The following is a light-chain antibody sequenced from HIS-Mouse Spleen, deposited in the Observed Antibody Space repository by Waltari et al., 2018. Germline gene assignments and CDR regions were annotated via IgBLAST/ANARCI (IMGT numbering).Light chain of an antibody. V-gene: IGLV2-11*01. CDR2: DVS. CDR1: SRAVGGYNY. Sequence: QSALTQPRSVSGSPGQSVTLPCPGTSRAVGGYNYVSWYQQHPGKAPKLMIYDVSKRPSGVPDRFSGSKSGNTASLTISGLQAEDEADYYCCSYAGSYTLVFGGGTKLTVL. J-gene: IGLJ2*01. CDR3: CSYAGSYTLV.